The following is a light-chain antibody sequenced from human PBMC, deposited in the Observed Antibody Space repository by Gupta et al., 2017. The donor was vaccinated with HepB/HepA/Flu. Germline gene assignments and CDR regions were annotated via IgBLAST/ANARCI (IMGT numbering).Light chain of an antibody. J-gene: IGLJ2*01. V-gene: IGLV1-40*01. Sequence: QSVLTQPPSVSGAPGQRVTISCTGSSSNIGAGYDVHWYQQLPGTAPKLLIYGNSNRPSGVPDRFSSSKSGTSASLAITGLQAEDEADYYCQSYDSSSKVVFGGGTKLTVL. CDR1: SSNIGAGYD. CDR3: QSYDSSSKVV. CDR2: GNS.